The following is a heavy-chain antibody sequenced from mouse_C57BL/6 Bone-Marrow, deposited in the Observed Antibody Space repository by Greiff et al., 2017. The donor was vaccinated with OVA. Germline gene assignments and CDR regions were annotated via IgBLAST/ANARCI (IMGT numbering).Heavy chain of an antibody. V-gene: IGHV1-69*01. Sequence: QVQLQQSGAELVRPGASVTLSCKASGYTFTSYWMHWVKQRPGQGLEWIGEIDPSDSYTNYNQKFKGKSTLTVDKSSSTAYMQLSSLTSEDSAVYYCARPAQAKAWFAYWGQGTLVTVSA. CDR2: IDPSDSYT. J-gene: IGHJ3*01. CDR3: ARPAQAKAWFAY. D-gene: IGHD3-2*02. CDR1: GYTFTSYW.